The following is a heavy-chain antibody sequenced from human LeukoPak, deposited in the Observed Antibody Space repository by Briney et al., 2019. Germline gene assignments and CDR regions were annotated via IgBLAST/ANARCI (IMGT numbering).Heavy chain of an antibody. J-gene: IGHJ6*02. CDR1: GFTFSSYS. CDR3: ARDGPDYYDSSGYYDRSDRTNGMDV. V-gene: IGHV3-21*01. CDR2: ISSSSSYI. Sequence: SGGSLRLSCAASGFTFSSYSMNWVRQAPGKGLEWVSSISSSSSYIYYADSVKGRFTISRDNAKHSLYLQMNSLRAEDTAVYYCARDGPDYYDSSGYYDRSDRTNGMDVWGQGTTVTVSS. D-gene: IGHD3-22*01.